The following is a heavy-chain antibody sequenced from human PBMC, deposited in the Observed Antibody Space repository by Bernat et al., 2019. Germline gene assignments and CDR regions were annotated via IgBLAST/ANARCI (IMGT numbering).Heavy chain of an antibody. D-gene: IGHD6-19*01. Sequence: QVQLQESGPGLVKPSETLSLTCTVSAGSISSNNYFWGWIREPPGKGLEWIGSVYSSGSTYYNPSLKSRVTISVDTSKNQFSLKLSSVTAADTAVYYCARHREQWLVRPLSFDYWGQGTLVTVSS. CDR1: AGSISSNNYF. J-gene: IGHJ4*02. CDR2: VYSSGST. CDR3: ARHREQWLVRPLSFDY. V-gene: IGHV4-39*01.